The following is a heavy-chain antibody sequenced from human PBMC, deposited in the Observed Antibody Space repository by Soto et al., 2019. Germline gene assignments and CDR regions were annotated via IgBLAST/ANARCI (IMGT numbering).Heavy chain of an antibody. CDR3: ARSIVVVTALGY. CDR1: GYTFTSYA. J-gene: IGHJ4*02. V-gene: IGHV1-3*05. Sequence: QVQLVQSGAEEKKPGASVKVSCKASGYTFTSYAMHWVRQAPGQRLEWMGWINAGNGNTKYSQKFQGRVTITRDTSASTANMELRRLRSEDTTVYYCARSIVVVTALGYWGQGTPVTVSS. CDR2: INAGNGNT. D-gene: IGHD2-21*02.